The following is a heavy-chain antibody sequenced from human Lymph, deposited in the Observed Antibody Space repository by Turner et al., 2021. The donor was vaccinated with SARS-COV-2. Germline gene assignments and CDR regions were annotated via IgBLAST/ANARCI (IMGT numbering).Heavy chain of an antibody. D-gene: IGHD2-15*01. Sequence: QVQLQESGPGLVKPSGTLSLTCAVSGGSISSSNWWSWVRQPPGKGLEWIGKIHHSGNTNYNPSLKSRVTISVDKSKNQFSLKLSSVTAADTALYYCATKYCSGGSCSYFDYWGQGTLVTVSS. CDR1: GGSISSSNW. J-gene: IGHJ4*02. V-gene: IGHV4-4*02. CDR3: ATKYCSGGSCSYFDY. CDR2: IHHSGNT.